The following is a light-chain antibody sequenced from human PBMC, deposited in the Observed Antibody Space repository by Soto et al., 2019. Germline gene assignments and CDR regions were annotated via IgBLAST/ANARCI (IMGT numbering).Light chain of an antibody. J-gene: IGKJ5*01. CDR3: QQYDILPIT. Sequence: DIQMTQSPSSLFASVCDRVTMTCQATQDINIYLNWYQQKPGKAPNLLIYDASNLEIGVPSRFSGSGSGTHFTFTISSLQTEDIGTYYCQQYDILPITFGRGTRLEIK. CDR2: DAS. V-gene: IGKV1-33*01. CDR1: QDINIY.